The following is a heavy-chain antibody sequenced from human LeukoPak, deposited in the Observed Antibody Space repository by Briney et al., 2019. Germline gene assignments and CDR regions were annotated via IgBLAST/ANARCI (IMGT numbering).Heavy chain of an antibody. J-gene: IGHJ6*02. V-gene: IGHV3-53*01. Sequence: GGSLRLSCAASGFTVSSNYMSWVRQAPGKGLEWVSVIYSGGSTYYADSVKGRFTISRDNSKNTLYLQMNSLRAEDTAVYYCARINDYGDYYYYYGMDVWGQGTTVTVSS. CDR3: ARINDYGDYYYYYGMDV. D-gene: IGHD4-17*01. CDR2: IYSGGST. CDR1: GFTVSSNY.